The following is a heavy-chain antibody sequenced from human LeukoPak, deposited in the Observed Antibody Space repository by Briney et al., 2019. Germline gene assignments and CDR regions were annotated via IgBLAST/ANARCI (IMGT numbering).Heavy chain of an antibody. D-gene: IGHD4-11*01. CDR2: INTNTGNP. V-gene: IGHV7-4-1*02. J-gene: IGHJ4*02. CDR3: ASSYYSNYGFQDY. CDR1: GYTFTSYA. Sequence: VASVKVSCKASGYTFTSYAMNWVRQAPGQGLEWMGWINTNTGNPTYAQGFTGRFVFSLDTSVSTAYLQISSLKADDTAVYYCASSYYSNYGFQDYWGQGTLVTVSS.